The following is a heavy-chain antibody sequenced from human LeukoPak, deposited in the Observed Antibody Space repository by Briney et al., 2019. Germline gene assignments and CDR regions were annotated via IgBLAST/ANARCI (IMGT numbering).Heavy chain of an antibody. CDR1: GFTFSSYG. D-gene: IGHD1-1*01. CDR3: AKAGLKLESRGSFDY. V-gene: IGHV3-30*18. CDR2: ISYDGSNK. Sequence: GGSLRLSCAASGFTFSSYGMHWVRQAPGKGLEWVAVISYDGSNKYYPDSVKGRFTISRDNSKNTLYLQMNSLRAEDTAVYYCAKAGLKLESRGSFDYWGQGTLVTVSS. J-gene: IGHJ4*02.